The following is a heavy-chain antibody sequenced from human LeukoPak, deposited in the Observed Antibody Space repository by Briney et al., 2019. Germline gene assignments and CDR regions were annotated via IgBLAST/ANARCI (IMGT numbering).Heavy chain of an antibody. V-gene: IGHV1-69*05. CDR2: IVPIFGTT. CDR1: GGTFSSYA. D-gene: IGHD6-13*01. J-gene: IGHJ3*02. Sequence: GSSVKVSCKASGGTFSSYAINWMLQAPGQGLEWMGRIVPIFGTTNYAQKFQGRVTITTDESTSTAYMELSSLRSENTAVYYCARDRGERDSSWSLPAHGFDIWGQGTMVTVSS. CDR3: ARDRGERDSSWSLPAHGFDI.